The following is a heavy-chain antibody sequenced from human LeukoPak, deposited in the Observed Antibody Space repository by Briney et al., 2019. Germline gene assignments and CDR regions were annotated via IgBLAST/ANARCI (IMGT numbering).Heavy chain of an antibody. D-gene: IGHD3-22*01. CDR3: ARDSSD. CDR1: GGSISYGDYY. Sequence: PSETLSLTCAISGGSISYGDYYWSWFRQPPGKGLEWIGYIYYSGSTYYNPSLKSRVIISADTSKNQFSLKLSSVTAADTAVYYCARDSSDWGQGTLVTVSS. V-gene: IGHV4-30-4*01. J-gene: IGHJ4*02. CDR2: IYYSGST.